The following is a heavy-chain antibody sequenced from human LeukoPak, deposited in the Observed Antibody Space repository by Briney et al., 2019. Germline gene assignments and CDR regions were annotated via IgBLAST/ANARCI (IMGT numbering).Heavy chain of an antibody. CDR3: ARGSSAYSSSWYVG. D-gene: IGHD6-13*01. Sequence: ASVTVSCTASGYTFTGYYMHWVRQAPGQGLEWMGWINPNSGGTNYAQKFQGRVTMTRDTSISTAYMELSRLRSDDTAVYYCARGSSAYSSSWYVGWGQGTLVTVSS. V-gene: IGHV1-2*02. CDR1: GYTFTGYY. CDR2: INPNSGGT. J-gene: IGHJ4*02.